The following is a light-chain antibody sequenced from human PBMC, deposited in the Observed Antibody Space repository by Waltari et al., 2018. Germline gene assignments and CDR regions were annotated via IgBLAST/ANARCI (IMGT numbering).Light chain of an antibody. CDR2: DVS. J-gene: IGLJ2*01. V-gene: IGLV2-14*03. Sequence: QSALTQPASVSASPGESITIPCHATSSAVGHFNSGSWYQPHPGKAPKFLIYDVSNRPSGVSHRFSGSKSGNTASLTISGLQAEDEAVYYCSSFTTSSTLLFGGGTKLTVL. CDR3: SSFTTSSTLL. CDR1: SSAVGHFNS.